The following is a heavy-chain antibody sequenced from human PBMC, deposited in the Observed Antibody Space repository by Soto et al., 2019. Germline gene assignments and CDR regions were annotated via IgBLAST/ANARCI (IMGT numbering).Heavy chain of an antibody. CDR3: ARRKIAAAVTPRGYGMDV. Sequence: AGESLKISCKGSGYSFTSYWISWVRQMPGKGLEWMGRIDPSDSYTNYSPSFQGHVTISADKSISTAYLQWSSLKASDTAMYYCARRKIAAAVTPRGYGMDVWGQGTTVTVSS. J-gene: IGHJ6*02. D-gene: IGHD6-13*01. CDR2: IDPSDSYT. CDR1: GYSFTSYW. V-gene: IGHV5-10-1*01.